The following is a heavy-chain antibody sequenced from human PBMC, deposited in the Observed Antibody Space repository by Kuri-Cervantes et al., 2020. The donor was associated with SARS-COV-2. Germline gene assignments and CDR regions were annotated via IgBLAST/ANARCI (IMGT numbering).Heavy chain of an antibody. CDR3: ARGAANYYYMDV. Sequence: GGSLRLSCTASGFTFSSYAMSWVRQAPGKGLEWVSTVSGSGVSTYYADSVKGRFTISRDNSKNTVSLHMNSLRAEDTAMYYCARGAANYYYMDVWGKGTMVTVSS. D-gene: IGHD3-16*01. CDR1: GFTFSSYA. J-gene: IGHJ6*03. V-gene: IGHV3-23*01. CDR2: VSGSGVST.